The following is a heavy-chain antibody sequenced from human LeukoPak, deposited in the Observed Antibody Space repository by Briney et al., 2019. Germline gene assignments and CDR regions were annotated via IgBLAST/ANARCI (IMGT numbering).Heavy chain of an antibody. Sequence: PGGSLRLSCAAARFTFSDYYMSWIRQAPGKGLEWVSYISSSGTTIYYADSVKGRFTISRDNAKNSLYLQMNSLRAEDTAVYYCARDGSYWDFDYWGQGTLVTVSS. CDR3: ARDGSYWDFDY. CDR2: ISSSGTTI. D-gene: IGHD1-26*01. V-gene: IGHV3-11*01. J-gene: IGHJ4*02. CDR1: RFTFSDYY.